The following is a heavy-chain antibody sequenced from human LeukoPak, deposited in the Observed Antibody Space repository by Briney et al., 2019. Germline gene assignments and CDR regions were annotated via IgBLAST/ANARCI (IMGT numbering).Heavy chain of an antibody. CDR3: AKRVVPAADAFDI. Sequence: GGSLRLSCAASGFTFSSYGMHWVRQAPGKGLEWVAFIRYDGSNKYYADSVKGRFTISRDNSKNTLYLQMNSLRAEDTAVYYCAKRVVPAADAFDIWGQGTTVTVSS. D-gene: IGHD2-2*01. CDR1: GFTFSSYG. CDR2: IRYDGSNK. V-gene: IGHV3-30*02. J-gene: IGHJ3*02.